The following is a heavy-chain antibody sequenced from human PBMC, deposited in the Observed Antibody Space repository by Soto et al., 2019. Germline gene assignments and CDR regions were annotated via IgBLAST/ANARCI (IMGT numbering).Heavy chain of an antibody. D-gene: IGHD2-2*01. J-gene: IGHJ3*02. CDR3: AKDRDIVVVPAAPDAFDI. CDR2: ISGSGGST. V-gene: IGHV3-23*01. CDR1: GFTFSSYA. Sequence: GGSLRLSCAASGFTFSSYAMSWVRQAPGKGLEWVSAISGSGGSTYYADSVKGRFTISRDNSKNTLYLQMNSLRAEDTAVYYCAKDRDIVVVPAAPDAFDIWGQGTMVTVSS.